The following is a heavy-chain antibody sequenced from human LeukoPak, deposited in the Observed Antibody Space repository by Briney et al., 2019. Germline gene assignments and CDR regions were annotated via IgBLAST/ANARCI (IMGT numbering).Heavy chain of an antibody. CDR1: GFNFSSYA. J-gene: IGHJ3*02. CDR2: ISGSGGYT. Sequence: GGSLRLSCAASGFNFSSYAMSWVRQAPGRGLEWVSTISGSGGYTYYADSVKGRFTISRDNSKNSLYLQMNSLRAEDTAVYYCAVAYYYGSGDAFDIWGQGTKVTVSS. D-gene: IGHD3-10*01. CDR3: AVAYYYGSGDAFDI. V-gene: IGHV3-23*01.